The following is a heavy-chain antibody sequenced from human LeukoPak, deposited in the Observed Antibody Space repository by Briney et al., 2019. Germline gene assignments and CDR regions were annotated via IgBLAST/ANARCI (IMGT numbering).Heavy chain of an antibody. D-gene: IGHD3-10*01. V-gene: IGHV3-15*01. CDR2: IKSKTDGGTT. CDR3: TTALSGSKIEQFDY. Sequence: PGGSLRLSCAASGFTFSNAWMSWVRQAPGKGLEWVGRIKSKTDGGTTDYAAPVKGRFTISRDDSKNTLYLQMNSLKTEDTAVYYCTTALSGSKIEQFDYWGQGTLVTVSS. CDR1: GFTFSNAW. J-gene: IGHJ4*02.